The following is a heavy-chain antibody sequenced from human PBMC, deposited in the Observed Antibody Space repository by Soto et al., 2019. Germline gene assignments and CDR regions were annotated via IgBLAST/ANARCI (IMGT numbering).Heavy chain of an antibody. CDR3: ASMSCGGDSSSHHDRHQSDL. CDR2: SGYSGST. J-gene: IGHJ4*01. CDR1: AGSITSNDHY. Sequence: SETLSLTCTVSAGSITSNDHYWCWIRQAPGRGREWIGISGYSGSTDYNSSLKSRLTISLDASRNQFSLRLSSVRTADTAVYYCASMSCGGDSSSHHDRHQSDLCGQGTMFTVSS. D-gene: IGHD2-21*02. V-gene: IGHV4-30-4*01.